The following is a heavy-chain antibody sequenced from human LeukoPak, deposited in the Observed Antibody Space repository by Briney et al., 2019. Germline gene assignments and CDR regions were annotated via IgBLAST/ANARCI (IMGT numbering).Heavy chain of an antibody. D-gene: IGHD6-13*01. CDR1: GYTFTGYY. Sequence: ASVKVSCKASGYTFTGYYMHWVRQVPGQGLEWMGWINPNSGGTDYAQKFQGRVTMTRDTSISTAYMELSRLRSDDTAVYYCARDVVAAAANYYYYYMDVWGKGTTVTVSS. J-gene: IGHJ6*03. CDR3: ARDVVAAAANYYYYYMDV. V-gene: IGHV1-2*02. CDR2: INPNSGGT.